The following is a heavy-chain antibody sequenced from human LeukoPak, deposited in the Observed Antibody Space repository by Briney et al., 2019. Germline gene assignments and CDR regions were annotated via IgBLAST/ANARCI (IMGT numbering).Heavy chain of an antibody. CDR3: ARFGQLVRWSYYYYYMDV. CDR2: INHSGST. Sequence: SATLSLTCVVYGGCFSGYYWSWIRQPPGKGLEWIGEINHSGSTNYNPSLKSRVTISVDTSKNQFSLKLSSVTAADTAVYYCARFGQLVRWSYYYYYMDVWGKGTTVTVSS. J-gene: IGHJ6*03. D-gene: IGHD6-6*01. CDR1: GGCFSGYY. V-gene: IGHV4-34*01.